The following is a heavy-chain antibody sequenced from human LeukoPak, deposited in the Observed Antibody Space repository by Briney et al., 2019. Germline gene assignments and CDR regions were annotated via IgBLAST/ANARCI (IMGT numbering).Heavy chain of an antibody. V-gene: IGHV3-21*01. D-gene: IGHD6-6*01. Sequence: GSLRLSCAASGFTFSRNSMNWVRQAPGKGLEWVSSISTSSSYINYADSVKGRFTISRDNAKNSLYLQMNSLRAEDTAVYYCARGSSNIAARNNWFDPWGQGTLVTVSS. J-gene: IGHJ5*02. CDR1: GFTFSRNS. CDR2: ISTSSSYI. CDR3: ARGSSNIAARNNWFDP.